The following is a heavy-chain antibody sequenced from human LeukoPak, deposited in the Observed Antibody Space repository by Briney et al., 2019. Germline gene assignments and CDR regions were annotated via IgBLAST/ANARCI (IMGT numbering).Heavy chain of an antibody. Sequence: PETLSLTCIVSGGSLSSYQWSWIRQPAWKGLEWIGRIYTSGSTNYNPPLKSRVTMSVDPSKNQISLKLSSVTAADTAVYYCARDLAAAGHYYYYMDVWGKGTTVTVSS. CDR3: ARDLAAAGHYYYYMDV. V-gene: IGHV4-4*07. CDR1: GGSLSSYQ. J-gene: IGHJ6*03. D-gene: IGHD6-13*01. CDR2: IYTSGST.